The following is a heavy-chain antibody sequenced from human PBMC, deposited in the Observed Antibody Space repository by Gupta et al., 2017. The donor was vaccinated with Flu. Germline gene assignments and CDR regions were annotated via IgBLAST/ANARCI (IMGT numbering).Heavy chain of an antibody. CDR2: IITISGNT. J-gene: IGHJ5*01. D-gene: IGHD3-22*01. CDR3: AGAHYSYRRAWDWFDY. CDR1: GGTFSSYA. V-gene: IGHV1-69*06. Sequence: QVQLVRSGAEVKSPGSSVKVSCKASGGTFSSYAINWVRQAPGQGLDWSVGIITISGNTTSAQNGQGRVTITADKHTSTSYMAVSTPSSAEQDSSYWAGAHYSYRRAWDWFDYWGQGTLVNVSS.